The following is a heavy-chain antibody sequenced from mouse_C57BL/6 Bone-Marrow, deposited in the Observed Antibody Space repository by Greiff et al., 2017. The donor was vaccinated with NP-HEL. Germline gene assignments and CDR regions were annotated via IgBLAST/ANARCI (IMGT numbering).Heavy chain of an antibody. J-gene: IGHJ2*01. D-gene: IGHD2-1*01. CDR2: IRNKANGYTT. CDR1: GFTFTDYY. CDR3: ARWAIYYHPFDY. V-gene: IGHV7-3*01. Sequence: EVNVVESGGGLVQPGGSLSLSCAASGFTFTDYYMSWVRQPPGKALEWLGFIRNKANGYTTEYSASVKGRFTISRDNSQSILYLQMNALRAEDSATYYCARWAIYYHPFDYWGQGTTLTVSS.